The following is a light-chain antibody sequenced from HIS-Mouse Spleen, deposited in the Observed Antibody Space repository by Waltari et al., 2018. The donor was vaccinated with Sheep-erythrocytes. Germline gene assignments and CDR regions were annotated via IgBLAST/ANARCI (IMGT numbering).Light chain of an antibody. CDR2: DNN. CDR3: GTWDSSLSAGV. J-gene: IGLJ3*02. V-gene: IGLV1-51*01. Sequence: QSVLTQPPSVSAAPGPKVTIPCSGSSSNIGTNYVSWYQQLPGTAPKLLIYDNNKRPSGIPDRFSGSKSGTSATLGITGLQTGDEADYYCGTWDSSLSAGVFGGGTKLTVL. CDR1: SSNIGTNY.